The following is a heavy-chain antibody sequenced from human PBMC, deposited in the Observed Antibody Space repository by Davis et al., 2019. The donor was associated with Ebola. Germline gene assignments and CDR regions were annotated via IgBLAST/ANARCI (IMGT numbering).Heavy chain of an antibody. V-gene: IGHV3-20*04. Sequence: GESLKISCAASEFSFSNFGMSWVRQAPGKGLEWVSGNNWNCGSTGYADSVKGRFTISRDNAKNSRYLQMNRLRAEDTAVYYCARDLGEGYYGMDVWGQGTTVTVSS. J-gene: IGHJ6*02. D-gene: IGHD2-21*01. CDR1: EFSFSNFG. CDR3: ARDLGEGYYGMDV. CDR2: NNWNCGST.